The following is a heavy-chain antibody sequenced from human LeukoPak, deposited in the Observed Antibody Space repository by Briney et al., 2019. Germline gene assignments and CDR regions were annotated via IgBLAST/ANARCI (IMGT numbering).Heavy chain of an antibody. V-gene: IGHV4-4*02. CDR2: IYHSGST. J-gene: IGHJ4*02. CDR1: GFTFSSYGM. D-gene: IGHD3-10*01. CDR3: ARGLWFGDENPPYFDY. Sequence: GSLRLSCAASGFTFSSYGMSWVRQPPGKGLEWIGEIYHSGSTNYNPSLKSRVTISADTSKNQFSLRLSSVTAADTAVYYCARGLWFGDENPPYFDYWGQGILVTVSS.